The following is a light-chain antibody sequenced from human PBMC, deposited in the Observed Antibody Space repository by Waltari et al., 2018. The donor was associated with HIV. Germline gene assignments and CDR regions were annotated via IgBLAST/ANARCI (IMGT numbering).Light chain of an antibody. Sequence: DIPMTQSPSSLSASVGDRVTITCRASQAISNSLAWYQQKPGKAPKLLLYAASRLESGVPSRFSGSRSGTDYALTISSLQPEDFAVYYCQQYFSPPPLTFGGGTKVEIK. CDR2: AAS. CDR3: QQYFSPPPLT. CDR1: QAISNS. V-gene: IGKV1-NL1*01. J-gene: IGKJ4*01.